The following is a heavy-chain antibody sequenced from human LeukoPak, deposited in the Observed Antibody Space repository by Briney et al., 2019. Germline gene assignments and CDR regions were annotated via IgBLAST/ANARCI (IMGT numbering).Heavy chain of an antibody. CDR2: IYYSGST. CDR1: GGSISSYY. V-gene: IGHV4-59*01. J-gene: IGHJ5*02. D-gene: IGHD3-10*01. Sequence: SETLSLTCTVSGGSISSYYWNWIRQPPGKGLEWIGYIYYSGSTNYNPSLKSRVTISVDTSKNQFSLKLSSVTAADTAVYYCARVTVTMVRGAFDPWGQGTLVTVSS. CDR3: ARVTVTMVRGAFDP.